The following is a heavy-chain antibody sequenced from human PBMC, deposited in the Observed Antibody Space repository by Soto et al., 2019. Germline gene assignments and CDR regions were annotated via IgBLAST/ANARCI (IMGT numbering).Heavy chain of an antibody. J-gene: IGHJ6*02. CDR1: GFTFSSYW. Sequence: EVQLVESGGGLVQPGGSLRLSCAASGFTFSSYWMSWVRQAPGKGLEWVANIKQDGSEKYYVDSVKGRFTISRDNAKNSLYLQMTSLRAEDTAVYYCARDPSVVVVAATPYYYYGMDVWGQGTTVTVSS. CDR2: IKQDGSEK. V-gene: IGHV3-7*01. D-gene: IGHD2-15*01. CDR3: ARDPSVVVVAATPYYYYGMDV.